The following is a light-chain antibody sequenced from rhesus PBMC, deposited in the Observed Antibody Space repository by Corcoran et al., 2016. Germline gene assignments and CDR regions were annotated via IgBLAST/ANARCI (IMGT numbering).Light chain of an antibody. CDR1: ERLVHSNGNSY. CDR2: EVS. Sequence: DVVMTQSPLSLPITPGQPATISCRSSERLVHSNGNSYLSWYQQKPGPPPRRLIYEVSNRDSGVPERFSGSGAGTDFTLKISRVEAEDVGVYCCGQGTNVPYSFGQGTKVEIE. V-gene: IGKV2-65*01. J-gene: IGKJ2*01. CDR3: GQGTNVPYS.